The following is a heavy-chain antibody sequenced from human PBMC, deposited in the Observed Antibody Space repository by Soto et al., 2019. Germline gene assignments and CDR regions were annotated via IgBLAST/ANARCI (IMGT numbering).Heavy chain of an antibody. CDR3: ARDWGHYSGSGSFPSPHPSDI. J-gene: IGHJ4*02. CDR1: GYTFTDYY. Sequence: QVHLVQSGAEVKKPGASVKVSCKASGYTFTDYYLHWVRQAPGQGLEWMGWINPNSGGTHYAQKFQGWVTMTRDTSITTAYMELNRLTSDDTAVYYCARDWGHYSGSGSFPSPHPSDIWGQGTLVTVSS. V-gene: IGHV1-2*04. CDR2: INPNSGGT. D-gene: IGHD3-10*01.